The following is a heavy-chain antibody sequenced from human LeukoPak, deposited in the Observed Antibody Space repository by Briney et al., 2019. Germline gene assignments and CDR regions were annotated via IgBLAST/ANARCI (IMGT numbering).Heavy chain of an antibody. D-gene: IGHD1-1*01. CDR2: IYHSGST. J-gene: IGHJ5*02. CDR1: GYSISRGYS. V-gene: IGHV4-38-2*02. CDR3: ARPVPSRLGWFDP. Sequence: SGTLSLTCTVSGYSISRGYSWGWIRQPPGKGLEWIGNIYHSGSTNYSPSLKSRVTISVDTSKNQFSLKLSSVTAADTAVYYCARPVPSRLGWFDPWGQGTLVTVSS.